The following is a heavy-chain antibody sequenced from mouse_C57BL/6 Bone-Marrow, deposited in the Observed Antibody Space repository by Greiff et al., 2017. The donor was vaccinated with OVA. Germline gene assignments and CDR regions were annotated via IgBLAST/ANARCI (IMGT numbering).Heavy chain of an antibody. D-gene: IGHD6-2*01. CDR3: AREVLSESFAD. Sequence: QVQLKQPGTALFKPGASVKLSCKASGYTFTSYWMHWVKQRPGQGLEWIGNINPSNGGTNYNEKFKSKATLTVDKSSSTAYMQLSSLTSEDSAVYYGAREVLSESFADWGQGTLVTVSA. CDR1: GYTFTSYW. CDR2: INPSNGGT. J-gene: IGHJ3*01. V-gene: IGHV1-53*01.